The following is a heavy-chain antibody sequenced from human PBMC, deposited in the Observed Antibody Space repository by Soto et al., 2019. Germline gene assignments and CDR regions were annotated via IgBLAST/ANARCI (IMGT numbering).Heavy chain of an antibody. CDR3: ATAHSIGGYDFWSGYRY. V-gene: IGHV1-24*01. CDR2: FDPEDGET. J-gene: IGHJ4*02. CDR1: GYTLTELS. D-gene: IGHD3-3*01. Sequence: WASVKVSCKVSGYTLTELSMHWVRQAPGKGPEWMGGFDPEDGETIYAQKFQGRVTMTEDTSTDTAYMELSSLRSEDTAVYYCATAHSIGGYDFWSGYRYWGQGTLVTVSS.